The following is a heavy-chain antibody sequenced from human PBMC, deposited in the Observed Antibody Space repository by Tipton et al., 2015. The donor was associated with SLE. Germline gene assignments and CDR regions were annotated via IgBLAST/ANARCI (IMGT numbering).Heavy chain of an antibody. J-gene: IGHJ4*02. CDR2: IKQDGSEK. CDR1: GFTFSSYW. D-gene: IGHD6-19*01. CDR3: ARDPPAVAASYYFDY. V-gene: IGHV3-7*01. Sequence: SLRLSCAASGFTFSSYWMSWVRQAPGKGLEWVANIKQDGSEKYYVDSVKGRFTISRDNAKNSLYLQMNSLRAEDTAVYYCARDPPAVAASYYFDYWGQGTLVTVSS.